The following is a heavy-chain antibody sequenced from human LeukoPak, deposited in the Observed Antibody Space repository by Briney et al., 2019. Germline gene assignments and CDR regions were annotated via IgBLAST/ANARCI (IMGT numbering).Heavy chain of an antibody. CDR1: GGTFSSYA. CDR3: ARGVLLWFGEPSGDY. D-gene: IGHD3-10*01. J-gene: IGHJ4*02. CDR2: IIPIFGTA. Sequence: SVKVSCKASGGTFSSYAISWVRQAPGQGLEWMGGIIPIFGTANYAQKFQGRVTMTRNTSISTAYMELSSLRSEDTAVYYCARGVLLWFGEPSGDYWGQGTLVTVSS. V-gene: IGHV1-69*05.